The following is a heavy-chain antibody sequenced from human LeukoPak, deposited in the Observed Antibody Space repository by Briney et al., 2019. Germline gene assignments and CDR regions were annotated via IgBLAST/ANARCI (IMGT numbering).Heavy chain of an antibody. D-gene: IGHD1-26*01. CDR2: IFYSGST. V-gene: IGHV4-39*01. Sequence: PSETLSLTCTVSGGSISTSNYYWGWIRQPPGKGLEWIGNIFYSGSTYYNPSLKSRLTISVDTSKNQFSLKLSSVTAADTAVYYCARHDWSISSGSYYLYWGQGTLVTVSS. CDR3: ARHDWSISSGSYYLY. J-gene: IGHJ4*02. CDR1: GGSISTSNYY.